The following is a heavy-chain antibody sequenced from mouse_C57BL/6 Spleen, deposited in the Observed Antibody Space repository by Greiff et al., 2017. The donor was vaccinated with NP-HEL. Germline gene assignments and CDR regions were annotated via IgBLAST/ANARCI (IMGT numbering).Heavy chain of an antibody. V-gene: IGHV1-81*01. CDR2: IYPRSGNT. CDR1: GYTFTSYG. CDR3: ARRDYGNYGHAMDY. D-gene: IGHD2-1*01. J-gene: IGHJ4*01. Sequence: VQLQQSGAELARPGASVKLSCKASGYTFTSYGISWVKQRTGQGLEWIGEIYPRSGNTYYNEKFKGKATLTADKSSSTAYMELRSLTSEDSAVYFCARRDYGNYGHAMDYWGQGTSVTVSS.